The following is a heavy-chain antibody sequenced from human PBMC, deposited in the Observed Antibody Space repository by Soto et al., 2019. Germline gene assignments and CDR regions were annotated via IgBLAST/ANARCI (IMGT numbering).Heavy chain of an antibody. CDR3: ARDDRYGSGSYRGMEV. D-gene: IGHD3-10*01. J-gene: IGHJ6*01. Sequence: SETLSLPGTVSGGSISSGCYYWSWIRQHPGKGLEWIGYIYYSGSTYYNPSLKSRVTISVDTSKNQFSLKLNSVTAADTAVYYCARDDRYGSGSYRGMEVLGQGTTVPVCS. CDR1: GGSISSGCYY. CDR2: IYYSGST. V-gene: IGHV4-31*03.